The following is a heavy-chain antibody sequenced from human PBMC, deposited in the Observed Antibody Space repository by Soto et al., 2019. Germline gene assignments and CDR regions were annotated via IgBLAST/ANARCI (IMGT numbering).Heavy chain of an antibody. CDR2: IYHSGST. V-gene: IGHV4-38-2*01. D-gene: IGHD2-2*01. CDR3: ATRTLGYCSSTSCHPYYYYYYGMDV. Sequence: SETLSLTCAVSGYSISSGYYWGWIRQPPGKGLEWIGSIYHSGSTYHNPSLKSRVTISVDTSKNQFSLKLSSVTAADTAVYYCATRTLGYCSSTSCHPYYYYYYGMDVWGQGTTVTVSS. CDR1: GYSISSGYY. J-gene: IGHJ6*02.